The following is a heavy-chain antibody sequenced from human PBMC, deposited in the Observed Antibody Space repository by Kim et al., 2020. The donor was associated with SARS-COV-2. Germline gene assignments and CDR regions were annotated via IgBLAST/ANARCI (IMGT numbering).Heavy chain of an antibody. J-gene: IGHJ6*02. CDR1: GFTFSDYY. V-gene: IGHV3-11*01. D-gene: IGHD2-2*01. CDR2: ISSGGTTI. Sequence: GGSLRLSCEGSGFTFSDYYMNWIRQTPGKGLEWVASISSGGTTIYYADSVKGRFTISSDNAKNSLSLQMNSLRTEDTAVYYCAREPVVLPAAVIYFYGLDGWGHGNTVTASS. CDR3: AREPVVLPAAVIYFYGLDG.